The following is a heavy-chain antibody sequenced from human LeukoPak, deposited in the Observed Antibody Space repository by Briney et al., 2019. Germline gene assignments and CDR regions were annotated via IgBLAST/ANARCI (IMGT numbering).Heavy chain of an antibody. J-gene: IGHJ3*02. V-gene: IGHV1-2*02. CDR3: ASSIWGYGAFDI. Sequence: ASVKVSCKASGYTFTSYGISWVRQAPGQGLEWMGWINPNSGGTNYAQKFQGRVTMTRDTSISTAYMELSRLRSDDTAVYYCASSIWGYGAFDIWGQGTMVTVSS. CDR1: GYTFTSYG. CDR2: INPNSGGT. D-gene: IGHD3-16*01.